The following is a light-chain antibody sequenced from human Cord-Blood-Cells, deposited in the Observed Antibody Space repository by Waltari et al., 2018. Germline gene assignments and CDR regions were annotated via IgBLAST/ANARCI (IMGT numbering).Light chain of an antibody. V-gene: IGKV3-11*01. CDR3: QQRSNWPPALT. CDR1: QSVSSY. Sequence: IVLTQSPATLPLSPGERATLSCRASQSVSSYLAWYQQKPGQAPRLLIYDASNRATGIPARFSGSGSGTDFTLTISSLEPEDFAVYYCQQRSNWPPALTFGGGTKVEIK. CDR2: DAS. J-gene: IGKJ4*01.